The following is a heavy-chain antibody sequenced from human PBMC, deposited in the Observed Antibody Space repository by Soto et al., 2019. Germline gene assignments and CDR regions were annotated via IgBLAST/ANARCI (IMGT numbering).Heavy chain of an antibody. J-gene: IGHJ4*02. CDR3: ARSRYYDSSGYYRYYFDY. D-gene: IGHD3-22*01. V-gene: IGHV4-34*01. CDR2: INQSGST. CDR1: GGSFSGYY. Sequence: QVQLQQWGAGLLKPSETLSLTCAVSGGSFSGYYWSWIRQPQGKGLEWIGEINQSGSTNYNPYLKCRVTISVDTSKNQFSLKLSSVTAADTAVYYCARSRYYDSSGYYRYYFDYWGQGTLVTVSS.